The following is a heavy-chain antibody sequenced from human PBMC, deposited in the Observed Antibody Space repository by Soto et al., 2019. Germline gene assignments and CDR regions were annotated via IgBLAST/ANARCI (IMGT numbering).Heavy chain of an antibody. D-gene: IGHD2-2*01. CDR3: ARVVRSVPDRRGSGHYGMDV. J-gene: IGHJ6*02. Sequence: QVQLVQSGAEVKKPGASVKVSCKASGYTFSNYDVNWVRQATGQGLEWMGWTNPNTGNTGYAQKFQGKVTMTRNMSISTAYMGLSSLRSEDTANYYCARVVRSVPDRRGSGHYGMDVWGQGTTVTVSS. V-gene: IGHV1-8*02. CDR2: TNPNTGNT. CDR1: GYTFSNYD.